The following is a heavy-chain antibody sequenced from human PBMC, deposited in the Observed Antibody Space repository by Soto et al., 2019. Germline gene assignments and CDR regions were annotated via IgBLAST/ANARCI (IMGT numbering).Heavy chain of an antibody. V-gene: IGHV3-23*01. Sequence: GGSLRLSCAASGFTFSSCAMSWVRQAPGKGLEWVSRISGSGGSTYYADSVKGRFTISRDNAKNSLYLQMNSLRAEDTAVYYCATTREDIVVVPAERLYYYYGMDVWGQGTTVTVSS. D-gene: IGHD2-2*01. CDR1: GFTFSSCA. CDR2: ISGSGGST. J-gene: IGHJ6*02. CDR3: ATTREDIVVVPAERLYYYYGMDV.